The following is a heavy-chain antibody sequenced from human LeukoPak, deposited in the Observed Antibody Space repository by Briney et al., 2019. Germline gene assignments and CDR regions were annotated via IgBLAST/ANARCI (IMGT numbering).Heavy chain of an antibody. CDR2: LYSSNST. CDR1: GLTVSGSY. V-gene: IGHV3-66*01. J-gene: IGHJ4*02. CDR3: AYCPYSTSSFGLKD. D-gene: IGHD6-6*01. Sequence: GGSLRLSCVASGLTVSGSYMSWVRQPPGQGLEGVSFLYSSNSTYYADSVRGRFTVSRDNSQNTLKLQMNSLSAENTAVYYCAYCPYSTSSFGLKDWGEGNRVTVSS.